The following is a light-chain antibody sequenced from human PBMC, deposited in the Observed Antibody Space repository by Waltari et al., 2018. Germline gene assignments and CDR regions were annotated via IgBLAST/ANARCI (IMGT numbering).Light chain of an antibody. CDR3: QQYYNAPLT. Sequence: DIVMTQSPDSLALSLGERATINCKSNQSVLHSSNNKNYLAWYQQKPGQPPNLLIYWASTRESGVPDRFSGSGSGTDFTLTISSLQAEDVAVYYCQQYYNAPLTFGGGTKVEIK. V-gene: IGKV4-1*01. J-gene: IGKJ4*01. CDR1: QSVLHSSNNKNY. CDR2: WAS.